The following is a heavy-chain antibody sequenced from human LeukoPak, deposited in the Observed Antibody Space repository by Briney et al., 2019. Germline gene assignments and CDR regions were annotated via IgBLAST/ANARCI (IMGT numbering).Heavy chain of an antibody. CDR1: GDSISSSY. D-gene: IGHD3-3*01. Sequence: SETLSLTCTVSGDSISSSYWSWIRQSPGEGLEWIGYIYYSGSTHYNPSLKSRVTISVDTSKNQFSLKLSSVTAADTAVYYCASHLADLDYYYYMDVWGTGTTVTVSS. CDR2: IYYSGST. V-gene: IGHV4-59*08. J-gene: IGHJ6*03. CDR3: ASHLADLDYYYYMDV.